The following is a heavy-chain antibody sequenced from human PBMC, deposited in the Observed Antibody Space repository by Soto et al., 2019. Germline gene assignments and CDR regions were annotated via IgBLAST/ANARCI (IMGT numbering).Heavy chain of an antibody. CDR1: GGTFSSYT. Sequence: SVKVSCKASGGTFSSYTISWVRQAPGQGLEWMGRIIPILGIANYAQKFQGRVTITADKSTSTAYMELGCLRSEDTAVYYCARDLRGYSGYHYYYYYYMDVWGNGTTVTVSS. V-gene: IGHV1-69*04. CDR2: IIPILGIA. D-gene: IGHD5-12*01. J-gene: IGHJ6*03. CDR3: ARDLRGYSGYHYYYYYYMDV.